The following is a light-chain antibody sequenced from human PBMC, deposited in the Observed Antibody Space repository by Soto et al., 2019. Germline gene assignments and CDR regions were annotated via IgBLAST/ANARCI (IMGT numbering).Light chain of an antibody. CDR3: QLYDNSLYT. V-gene: IGKV3-20*01. J-gene: IGKJ2*01. Sequence: EIVLTQSPGTLSFSPGEGATFSCRASQSVTSTYLAWYQQNPGQAPRLLIYGASSRATGIPDRFSGSGSGTDFTLTISRLEPEDFAVYYCQLYDNSLYTFGQGTKLEIK. CDR2: GAS. CDR1: QSVTSTY.